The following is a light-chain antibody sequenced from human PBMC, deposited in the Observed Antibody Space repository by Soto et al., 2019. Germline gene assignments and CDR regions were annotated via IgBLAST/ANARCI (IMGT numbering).Light chain of an antibody. CDR1: QSVSSN. Sequence: EIVMTQSPATLSVSPGERATLSCRASQSVSSNLAWYQQKPGQAPRLLIYGASTRATGIPARFSGSGSGTEFTLTISSLQPDDFATYYCQHYNSYGTFXQGTKVDIK. CDR2: GAS. J-gene: IGKJ1*01. V-gene: IGKV3-15*01. CDR3: QHYNSYGT.